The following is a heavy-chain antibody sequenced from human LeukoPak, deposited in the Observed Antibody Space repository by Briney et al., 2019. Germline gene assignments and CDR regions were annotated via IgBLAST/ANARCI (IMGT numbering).Heavy chain of an antibody. J-gene: IGHJ3*02. Sequence: SETLSLTCTVSGGSISSSSYYWGWIRQPPGKGLEWIGEINHSGSTNYNPSLKSRVTISVDTSKNQFSLKLSSVTAADTAVYYCARRTRPYSSGWYGAVNFAFDIWGQGTMVTVSS. CDR3: ARRTRPYSSGWYGAVNFAFDI. CDR1: GGSISSSSYY. CDR2: INHSGST. V-gene: IGHV4-39*07. D-gene: IGHD6-19*01.